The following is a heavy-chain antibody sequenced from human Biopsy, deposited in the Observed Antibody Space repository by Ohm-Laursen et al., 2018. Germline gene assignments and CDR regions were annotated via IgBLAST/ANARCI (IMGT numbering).Heavy chain of an antibody. CDR2: IYFTGRT. D-gene: IGHD5-24*01. V-gene: IGHV4-59*07. CDR3: AGAGYNPDWNFDL. Sequence: SDTLSLTCTVSCGPIDSYYWSWIRQPPGKALEWIGYIYFTGRTSYNPSLKSRVTMSVNTSKKQFSLRLSSVTAADTAVYYCAGAGYNPDWNFDLWGRGTLVTVSS. CDR1: CGPIDSYY. J-gene: IGHJ2*01.